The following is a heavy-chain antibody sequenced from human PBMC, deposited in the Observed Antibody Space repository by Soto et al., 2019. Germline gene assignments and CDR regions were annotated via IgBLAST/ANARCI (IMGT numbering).Heavy chain of an antibody. V-gene: IGHV4-39*01. Sequence: SDTLSLTCTVSGGSISRSSYYWGWIRQPPGKGLEWIVNIYYSGSSYYNPSLKSRVTISVDTSKNPFSLKLSSLTAADTAVYYCARVSSSRGPAKFASWGQGTLVTVSS. J-gene: IGHJ4*02. CDR2: IYYSGSS. CDR3: ARVSSSRGPAKFAS. CDR1: GGSISRSSYY. D-gene: IGHD6-13*01.